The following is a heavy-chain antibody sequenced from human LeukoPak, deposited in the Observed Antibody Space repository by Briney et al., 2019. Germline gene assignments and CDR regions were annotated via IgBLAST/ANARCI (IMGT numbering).Heavy chain of an antibody. V-gene: IGHV3-11*01. CDR1: GFTFSDYY. J-gene: IGHJ4*02. Sequence: GGSLRLSCAASGFTFSDYYMSWIPQAPGKGLEWVSYISSSGSTIYYADSVKGRFTISRDNAKNSLYLQMNSLRAEDTAVYYCARGGEYSSSWYGNLNYWGQGTLVTVSS. CDR2: ISSSGSTI. D-gene: IGHD6-13*01. CDR3: ARGGEYSSSWYGNLNY.